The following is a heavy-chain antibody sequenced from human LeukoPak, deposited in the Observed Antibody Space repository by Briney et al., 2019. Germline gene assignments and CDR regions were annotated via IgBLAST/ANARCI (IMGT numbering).Heavy chain of an antibody. CDR3: ARDSSTVTFDY. CDR1: GFTFDDYA. V-gene: IGHV3-9*01. J-gene: IGHJ4*02. Sequence: GGSLRLSCAASGFTFDDYAMHWFRQAPGKGLKWVSGISWNSGSIAYADSVKGRFTISRDNAKNSLYLQMNSLRAEDTAVYYCARDSSTVTFDYWGQGTLVTVSS. CDR2: ISWNSGSI. D-gene: IGHD4-17*01.